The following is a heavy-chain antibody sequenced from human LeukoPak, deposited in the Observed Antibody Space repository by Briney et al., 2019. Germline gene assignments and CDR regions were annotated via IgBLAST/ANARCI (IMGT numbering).Heavy chain of an antibody. J-gene: IGHJ4*02. CDR3: VRDRSPCTGIVRLDY. Sequence: PGGSLRLSCAASGFTFNNCWMGWLRQAPGKGLEWVSNINQDGSAKYYVDSVKGRFTISRDNAQNSLFLQMNSLRDEDTAVYYCVRDRSPCTGIVRLDYWGQGTLVTVSS. CDR2: INQDGSAK. D-gene: IGHD2-8*02. V-gene: IGHV3-7*04. CDR1: GFTFNNCW.